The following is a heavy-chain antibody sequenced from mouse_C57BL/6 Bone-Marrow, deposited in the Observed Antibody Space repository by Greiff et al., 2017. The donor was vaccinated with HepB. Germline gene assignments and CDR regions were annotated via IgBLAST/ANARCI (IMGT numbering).Heavy chain of an antibody. V-gene: IGHV2-5*01. Sequence: VQLKESGPGLVQPSQSLSITCTVSGFSLTSYGVHWVRQSPGKGLEWLGVIWRGGSTDYNAAFMSRLSITKDNSKSQVFFKMNSLQADDTAIYYCAKPYYGSSYSWFAYWGQGTLVTVSA. D-gene: IGHD1-1*01. CDR3: AKPYYGSSYSWFAY. CDR2: IWRGGST. J-gene: IGHJ3*01. CDR1: GFSLTSYG.